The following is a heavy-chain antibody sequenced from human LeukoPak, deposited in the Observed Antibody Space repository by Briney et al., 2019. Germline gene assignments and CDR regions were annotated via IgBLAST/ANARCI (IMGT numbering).Heavy chain of an antibody. CDR3: ARVDSGSYPSYFDY. D-gene: IGHD3-10*01. J-gene: IGHJ4*02. Sequence: PGGSLRLSCAASGFTFSSYWMSWVGQAPGKGREWVANIKQDGSEKYYVDSVKGRFTISRDNAKNSLYLQMNSLRAEDTAVYYCARVDSGSYPSYFDYWGQGTLVTVSS. CDR1: GFTFSSYW. CDR2: IKQDGSEK. V-gene: IGHV3-7*01.